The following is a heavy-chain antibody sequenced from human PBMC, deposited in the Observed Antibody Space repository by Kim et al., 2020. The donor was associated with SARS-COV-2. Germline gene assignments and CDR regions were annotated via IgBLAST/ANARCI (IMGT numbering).Heavy chain of an antibody. Sequence: SETLSLTCTVSGGSVSSGNYYWNWIRQPPGKGLEWIGYIYYSGSTNYNPSLKSRVTISMDSSKNHFSLKLSSVTAADTAVYYCARASYDCWSGYHGPSFNTCDYWGQGTLVTVSS. CDR1: GGSVSSGNYY. CDR3: ARASYDCWSGYHGPSFNTCDY. D-gene: IGHD3-3*01. CDR2: IYYSGST. V-gene: IGHV4-61*03. J-gene: IGHJ4*02.